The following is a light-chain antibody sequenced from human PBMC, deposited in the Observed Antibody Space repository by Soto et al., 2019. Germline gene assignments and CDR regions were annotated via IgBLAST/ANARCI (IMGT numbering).Light chain of an antibody. V-gene: IGLV1-47*01. J-gene: IGLJ2*01. CDR1: SSNIGSKY. CDR2: RND. CDR3: AAWDDSLSGVV. Sequence: QSVLTQPPSTSGTPGQSVTMSCSGSSSNIGSKYVYWYQQLPGTAPKLLIYRNDQRPSGVPDRFSGSKSGTSGSLAISELRSEDEADYYCAAWDDSLSGVVFGGGTKL.